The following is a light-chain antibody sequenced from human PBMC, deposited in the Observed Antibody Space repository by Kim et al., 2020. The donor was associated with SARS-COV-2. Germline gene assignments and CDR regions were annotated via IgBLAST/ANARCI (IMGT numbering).Light chain of an antibody. CDR3: QHYNRFPYT. CDR1: QRVTDG. V-gene: IGKV1-5*03. CDR2: QAS. J-gene: IGKJ2*01. Sequence: SACVGDRVPITCRAGQRVTDGLAWYQQKPGKAPNLLIYQASTLESGVPSRFSGSGFGTEFTLTISSLQPSDFTTYYCQHYNRFPYTFGQGTKLEI.